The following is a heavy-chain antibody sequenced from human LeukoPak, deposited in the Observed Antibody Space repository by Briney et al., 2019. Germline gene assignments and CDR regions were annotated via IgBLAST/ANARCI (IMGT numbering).Heavy chain of an antibody. CDR1: GFTFSSYS. J-gene: IGHJ3*02. D-gene: IGHD6-13*01. CDR2: ISSSSSTI. Sequence: GGSLRLPCAASGFTFSSYSMNWVRQAPGKGLEWVSYISSSSSTIYYADSVKGRFTISRDNAKNSLYLQMNSLRAEDTAVYYCAREPYSSSWYSYDAFDIWGQGTMVTVSS. CDR3: AREPYSSSWYSYDAFDI. V-gene: IGHV3-48*01.